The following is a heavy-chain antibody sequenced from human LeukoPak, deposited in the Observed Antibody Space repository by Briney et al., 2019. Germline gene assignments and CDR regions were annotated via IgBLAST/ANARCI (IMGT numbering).Heavy chain of an antibody. J-gene: IGHJ4*02. D-gene: IGHD6-25*01. CDR3: ARGRLPLDY. CDR2: IYHSGST. Sequence: PSETLSLTCAVSGGSISSGGYSWSWIRQPPGKGLEWIGYIYHSGSTYYNPSLKSRVTISVDRSKNQFSLKLSSVTAADTAVYYCARGRLPLDYWGQGTLVTVSS. V-gene: IGHV4-30-2*01. CDR1: GGSISSGGYS.